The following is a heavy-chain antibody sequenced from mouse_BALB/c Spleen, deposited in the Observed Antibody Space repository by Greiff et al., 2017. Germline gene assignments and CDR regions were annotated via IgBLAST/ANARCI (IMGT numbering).Heavy chain of an antibody. D-gene: IGHD1-1*01. J-gene: IGHJ3*01. V-gene: IGHV5-6-5*01. CDR3: ARGDIYYYGSSSSWFAY. Sequence: EVHLVESGGGLVKPGGSLKLSCAASGFTFSSYAMSWVRQTPEKRLEWVASISSGGSTYYPDSVKGRFTISRDNARNILYLQMSSLRSEDTAMYYCARGDIYYYGSSSSWFAYWGQGTLVTVSA. CDR1: GFTFSSYA. CDR2: ISSGGST.